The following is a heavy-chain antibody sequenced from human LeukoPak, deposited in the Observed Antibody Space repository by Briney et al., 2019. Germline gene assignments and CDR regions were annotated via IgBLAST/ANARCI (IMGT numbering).Heavy chain of an antibody. CDR2: INHSGST. J-gene: IGHJ4*02. CDR3: ARNGWYSVDY. Sequence: PSETLSLTCAVSGGSFTGSFSTYYWSWIRQPPGKGLEWIGEINHSGSTTYNPSLKSRVTISIDTSKNHFSLKLSSVTAAGTAMYYCARNGWYSVDYWGQGTQVIVSS. V-gene: IGHV4-34*01. D-gene: IGHD6-19*01. CDR1: GGSFTGSFSTYY.